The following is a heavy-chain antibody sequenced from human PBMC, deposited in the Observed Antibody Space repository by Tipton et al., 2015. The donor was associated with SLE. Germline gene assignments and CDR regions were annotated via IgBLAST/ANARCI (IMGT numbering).Heavy chain of an antibody. Sequence: VQLVQSGAEVKKPGESLKIPCKGSGYTFNTYWIGWVRQMPGKGLEWIGVIYPDDSDTTYSPSFQGHVTISADKSINTAFLQWRSLEASDTAIYFCARAFCATSGCNYGNAFDLWGQGTMVTVSS. CDR2: IYPDDSDT. CDR1: GYTFNTYW. D-gene: IGHD5-24*01. J-gene: IGHJ3*01. CDR3: ARAFCATSGCNYGNAFDL. V-gene: IGHV5-51*03.